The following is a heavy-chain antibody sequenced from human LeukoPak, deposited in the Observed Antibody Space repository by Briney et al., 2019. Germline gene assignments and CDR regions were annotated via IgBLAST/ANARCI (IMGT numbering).Heavy chain of an antibody. D-gene: IGHD2-21*01. CDR1: GGSISSGGYY. CDR3: ARLFASLSPRIDY. V-gene: IGHV4-31*03. Sequence: NPSETLSLTCTVSGGSISSGGYYWSWIRQHPGRGLEWIGYIYYSGSTYYNPSRKSRVTISVDTSKNQFSLKLSSVTAADTAVYYCARLFASLSPRIDYWGQGTLVTVSS. J-gene: IGHJ4*02. CDR2: IYYSGST.